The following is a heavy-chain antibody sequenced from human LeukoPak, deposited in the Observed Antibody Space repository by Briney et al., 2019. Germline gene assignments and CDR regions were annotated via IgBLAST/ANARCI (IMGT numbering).Heavy chain of an antibody. D-gene: IGHD3-22*01. V-gene: IGHV3-23*01. CDR3: AMGYYYDSSGFGPFDY. CDR1: GFTFSSYS. CDR2: ISGSGGNT. J-gene: IGHJ4*02. Sequence: PGGSLRLSCAASGFTFSSYSMNWVRQAPGKGLEWVSAISGSGGNTYYADSVRGRFTISRDNSQNTLYVQMNSLRAEDTAVYYCAMGYYYDSSGFGPFDYWGQGTLVTVSS.